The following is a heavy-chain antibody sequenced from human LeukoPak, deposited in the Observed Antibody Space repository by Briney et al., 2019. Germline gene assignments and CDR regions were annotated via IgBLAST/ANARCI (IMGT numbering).Heavy chain of an antibody. CDR3: AREGPVAATVDYYYYYGMDV. CDR1: GFTFCSYW. CDR2: INSDGSST. Sequence: PGGSLRLSCAASGFTFCSYWMHWVRQAPGKGLVWVSRINSDGSSTSYADSVKGRFTISRDNAKNTLYLQMNSLRAEDTAVYYCAREGPVAATVDYYYYYGMDVWGQGTTVTVSS. J-gene: IGHJ6*02. D-gene: IGHD2-15*01. V-gene: IGHV3-74*01.